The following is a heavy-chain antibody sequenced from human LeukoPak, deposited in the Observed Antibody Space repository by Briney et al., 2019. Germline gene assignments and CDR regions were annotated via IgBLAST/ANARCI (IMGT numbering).Heavy chain of an antibody. CDR1: GFTFSTYA. Sequence: GGSLRLSCAASGFTFSTYAMSWVRQAPGKGLEWVSGITWNSRTIAYADSLQGRFTISRDNAKKFLYLQMTSLRTEDTAFYYCAKGGDYPDYFDYWGQGTLVTVSS. CDR3: AKGGDYPDYFDY. CDR2: ITWNSRTI. D-gene: IGHD2-21*02. V-gene: IGHV3-9*01. J-gene: IGHJ4*02.